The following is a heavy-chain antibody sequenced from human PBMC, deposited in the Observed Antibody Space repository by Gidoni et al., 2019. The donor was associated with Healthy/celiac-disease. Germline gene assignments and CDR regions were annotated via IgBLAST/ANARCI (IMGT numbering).Heavy chain of an antibody. J-gene: IGHJ3*02. CDR2: IIPIFGTA. Sequence: QVQLVQSGAEVKKPGSSVKVSCKASGGTFSSYAISWVRQAPGQGLEWMGGIIPIFGTANYAQKFQGRVTITADESTSTAYMELSSLRSEDTAVYYCARSITGTTSPRRYAFDIWGQGTMVTVSS. CDR1: GGTFSSYA. CDR3: ARSITGTTSPRRYAFDI. D-gene: IGHD1-7*01. V-gene: IGHV1-69*01.